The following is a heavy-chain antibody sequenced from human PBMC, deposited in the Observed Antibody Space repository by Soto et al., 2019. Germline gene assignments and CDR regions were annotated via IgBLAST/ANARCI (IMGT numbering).Heavy chain of an antibody. CDR3: ARDTVVAAGFDY. Sequence: SETLSLTCTVSGGSISSGGYYWGWIRQHPGKGLEWIGYIYYSGSTYNNPSLKSRVTISVDTSKNQFSLKLSSVTAADTAVYYCARDTVVAAGFDYWGQGTLVTVSS. J-gene: IGHJ4*02. V-gene: IGHV4-31*03. CDR2: IYYSGST. D-gene: IGHD2-15*01. CDR1: GGSISSGGYY.